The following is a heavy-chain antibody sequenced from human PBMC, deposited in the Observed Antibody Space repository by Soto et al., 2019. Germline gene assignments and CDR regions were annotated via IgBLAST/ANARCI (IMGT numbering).Heavy chain of an antibody. D-gene: IGHD5-18*01. CDR2: IYSGGST. V-gene: IGHV3-53*01. J-gene: IGHJ6*02. CDR1: VFTVSSNY. Sequence: VGSLRLSCASSVFTVSSNYMSCVRHSPGKGLEWVSVIYSGGSTYYADSVKGRFTISRDNSKNTLYLQMNSLRAEDTAVYYCARDDSHGNHGGMDFWGQGTTVTVSS. CDR3: ARDDSHGNHGGMDF.